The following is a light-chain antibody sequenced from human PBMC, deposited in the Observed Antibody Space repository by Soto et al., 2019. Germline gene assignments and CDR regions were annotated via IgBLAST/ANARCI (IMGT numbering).Light chain of an antibody. Sequence: EVMLTQSPGTLSLSPGERATLSCRASQSIFSNYLAWYQQKSGQAPRLLIYGASNRATGIPDRFSGSGSGTDFTLTLSRLEPEDFAVYYWQQYGTSPRTFGQGTKVEFK. CDR1: QSIFSNY. CDR3: QQYGTSPRT. V-gene: IGKV3-20*01. J-gene: IGKJ1*01. CDR2: GAS.